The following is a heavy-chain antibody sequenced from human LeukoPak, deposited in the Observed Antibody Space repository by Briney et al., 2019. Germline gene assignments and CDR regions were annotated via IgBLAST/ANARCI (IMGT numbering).Heavy chain of an antibody. CDR1: GFTFSSYW. CDR3: ATSTIVQSYYYGLDV. Sequence: GGSLRLSCAASGFTFSSYWMHWVRQDSGKGLVWVSRINSDGSSIGYADSVKGQFTISRDNAKNTLYLQMNSLRAEDTAVYYCATSTIVQSYYYGLDVWGQGTTVTVSS. V-gene: IGHV3-74*01. J-gene: IGHJ6*02. D-gene: IGHD2-8*01. CDR2: INSDGSSI.